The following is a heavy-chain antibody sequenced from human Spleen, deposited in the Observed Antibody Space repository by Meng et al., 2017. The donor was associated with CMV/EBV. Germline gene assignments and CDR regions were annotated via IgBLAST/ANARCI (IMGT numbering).Heavy chain of an antibody. D-gene: IGHD3-16*01. V-gene: IGHV1-69*05. CDR2: IIPIFGRA. J-gene: IGHJ5*02. CDR1: GSPFSSYA. CDR3: ARDMTYGGWFDP. Sequence: CKTSGSPFSSYAIGWVRQAPGQGLEWMGGIIPIFGRANYAQKFQGRVTITTDTSTNTAYMELSSLKSEDTAVYYCARDMTYGGWFDPWGQGTLVTVSS.